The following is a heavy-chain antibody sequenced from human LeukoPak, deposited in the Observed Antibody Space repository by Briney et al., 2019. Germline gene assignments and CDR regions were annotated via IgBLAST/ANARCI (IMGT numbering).Heavy chain of an antibody. Sequence: ASVKVSCKASGYTFTGYYMHWVRQAPGQGLEWMGWINPNSGGTNYAQKFQGRVTMTRDTSISTAYMELSRLRSDDTAVYYCARDGGPYSGSWSPWGNYYYGMDVWGQGTTVTVSS. CDR3: ARDGGPYSGSWSPWGNYYYGMDV. V-gene: IGHV1-2*02. CDR1: GYTFTGYY. CDR2: INPNSGGT. J-gene: IGHJ6*02. D-gene: IGHD6-13*01.